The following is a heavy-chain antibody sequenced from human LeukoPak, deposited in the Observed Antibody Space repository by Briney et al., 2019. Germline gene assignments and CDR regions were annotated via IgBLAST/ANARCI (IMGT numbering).Heavy chain of an antibody. CDR3: VRTCGRGSVDPGASGYGEG. V-gene: IGHV4-39*01. Sequence: SETLSLTCTVSGGSLSTRNSYWDWIRQPPGKGLEWIGTVFYTGSTSYNSSLRSRVTMSVDTSTNQFFMRLNSVTAADKAIYYCVRTCGRGSVDPGASGYGEGWGKGALVTVSS. J-gene: IGHJ4*02. D-gene: IGHD3-22*01. CDR1: GGSLSTRNSY. CDR2: VFYTGST.